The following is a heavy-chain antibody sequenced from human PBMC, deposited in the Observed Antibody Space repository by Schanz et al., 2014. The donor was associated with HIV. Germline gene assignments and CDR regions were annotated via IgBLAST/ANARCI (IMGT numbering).Heavy chain of an antibody. Sequence: QVQLVESGGGVVQPGRSLRLSCAASGFTFSNFAMHWVRQAPGKGLEWAAVIWYDGSNKYYADSVKGRFTISRDNSKNTLYLQMNSLRAEDTAVYYCAKGQRGMVRGDIDYWGQGTLVTVSS. V-gene: IGHV3-33*06. CDR2: IWYDGSNK. CDR1: GFTFSNFA. J-gene: IGHJ4*02. D-gene: IGHD3-10*01. CDR3: AKGQRGMVRGDIDY.